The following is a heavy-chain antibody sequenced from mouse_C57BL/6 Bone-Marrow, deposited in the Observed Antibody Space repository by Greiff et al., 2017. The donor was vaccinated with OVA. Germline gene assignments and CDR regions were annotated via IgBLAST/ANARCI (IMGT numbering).Heavy chain of an antibody. J-gene: IGHJ1*03. D-gene: IGHD1-1*01. V-gene: IGHV2-5*01. CDR1: GFSLTSYG. Sequence: QVQLQQSGPGLVQPSQSLSITCTVSGFSLTSYGVHWVRQSPGKGLEWLGVIWRGGSTDYNAAFMSRLSITKDNSKSQVFFKMNSLQADDTAIYYCAPHYYGSSYSDWYFDVWGTGTTVTVSS. CDR2: IWRGGST. CDR3: APHYYGSSYSDWYFDV.